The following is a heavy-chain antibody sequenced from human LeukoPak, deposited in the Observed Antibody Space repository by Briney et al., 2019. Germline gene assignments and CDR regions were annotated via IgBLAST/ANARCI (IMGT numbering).Heavy chain of an antibody. V-gene: IGHV1-18*01. CDR1: GYTFNDYG. J-gene: IGHJ6*03. D-gene: IGHD2-15*01. Sequence: ASVKVSCKASGYTFNDYGISWVRQAPGQGLEWMGWISTSNGNAKYAQNFQGRVTMTTDTSTSTAHMELKSLRSDDTAVYYCARGRYCSGGNCWAIYYYYMDVWGKGTTVTVSS. CDR3: ARGRYCSGGNCWAIYYYYMDV. CDR2: ISTSNGNA.